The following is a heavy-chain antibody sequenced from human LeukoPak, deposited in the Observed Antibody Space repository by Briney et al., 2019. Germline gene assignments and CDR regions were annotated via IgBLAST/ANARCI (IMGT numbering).Heavy chain of an antibody. CDR1: GFTLSSYG. J-gene: IGHJ6*03. V-gene: IGHV3-30*02. D-gene: IGHD2/OR15-2a*01. CDR2: IRYDGSNK. Sequence: GGSLRLSCAASGFTLSSYGMHWVRQAPGKGLEWVAFIRYDGSNKYYADSVKGRFTISRDNSKNTLYLQMNSLRAEDTAVYYCANSPKYYYYMDVWGKGTTVTVSS. CDR3: ANSPKYYYYMDV.